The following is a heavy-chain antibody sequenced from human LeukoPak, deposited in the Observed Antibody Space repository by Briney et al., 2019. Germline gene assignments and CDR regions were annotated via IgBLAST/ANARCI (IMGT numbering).Heavy chain of an antibody. J-gene: IGHJ4*02. CDR1: GFTFGAYS. CDR3: AKPARTDYADY. V-gene: IGHV3-30*18. CDR2: IKHDGTRK. Sequence: PGGSLRLSCAASGFTFGAYSMHWVRQAPGKGLDWVAAIKHDGTRKFYADSVKGRVTISRDNSKNTLYLQMNSLRAEDTAVYYCAKPARTDYADYWGQGTLVTVSS. D-gene: IGHD1-14*01.